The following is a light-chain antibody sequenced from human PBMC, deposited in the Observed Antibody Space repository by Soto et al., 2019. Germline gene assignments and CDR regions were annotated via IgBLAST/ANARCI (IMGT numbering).Light chain of an antibody. CDR1: QDVSTW. J-gene: IGKJ1*01. CDR3: QQYSTYPWT. CDR2: KTS. Sequence: DIQMTQSPPTLSASVGGRVTITCRASQDVSTWVAWYQQKPGKAPQVLVYKTSSLESGVPSRFSGSGSGTEFTLTISSLQPDDFTTYFCQQYSTYPWTFGQGTKLEIK. V-gene: IGKV1-5*03.